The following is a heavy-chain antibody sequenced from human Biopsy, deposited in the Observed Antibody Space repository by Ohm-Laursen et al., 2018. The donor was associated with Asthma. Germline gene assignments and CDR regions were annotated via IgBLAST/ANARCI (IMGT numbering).Heavy chain of an antibody. D-gene: IGHD3-9*01. CDR2: INAGNGNT. CDR3: ARTYYDFLTGQVNDAFAM. Sequence: ASVSASCTASGYTFINYAIHWARQAPGQRREWIGWINAGNGNTKYSQKFQGRVTISRDTSASTAYMDLSSLRSEDTAVYYCARTYYDFLTGQVNDAFAMWGQGTMVTVSS. J-gene: IGHJ3*02. CDR1: GYTFINYA. V-gene: IGHV1-3*01.